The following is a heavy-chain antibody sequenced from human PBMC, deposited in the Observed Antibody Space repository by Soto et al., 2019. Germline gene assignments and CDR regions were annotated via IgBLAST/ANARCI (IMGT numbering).Heavy chain of an antibody. Sequence: QVQLVQSGAEVKKPGASVKGSCTASGYTFTSYGISWVRPAPGQGLEWMGWISAYNGNTNYAQKLQGRVNITTDTSTSTAYMELRSLRSDDTAVYYCARGITGTTGYYYYYYMDVWGKGTTVTVSS. CDR3: ARGITGTTGYYYYYYMDV. CDR2: ISAYNGNT. J-gene: IGHJ6*03. D-gene: IGHD1-7*01. CDR1: GYTFTSYG. V-gene: IGHV1-18*01.